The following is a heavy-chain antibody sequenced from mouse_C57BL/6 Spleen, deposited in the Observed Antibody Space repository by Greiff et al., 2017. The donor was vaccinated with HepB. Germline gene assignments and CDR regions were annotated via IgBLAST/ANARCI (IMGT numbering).Heavy chain of an antibody. D-gene: IGHD2-13*01. J-gene: IGHJ2*01. V-gene: IGHV1-50*01. CDR3: ARRVTGFDY. CDR1: GYTFTSYW. CDR2: IDPADSYT. Sequence: QVQLKQPGAELVKPGASVKLSCKASGYTFTSYWMQWVKQRPGQGLEWIGEIDPADSYTNYNQKFKGKATLTVDTSSSTAYMQLSSLTSEDSAVYYCARRVTGFDYWGQGTTLTVSS.